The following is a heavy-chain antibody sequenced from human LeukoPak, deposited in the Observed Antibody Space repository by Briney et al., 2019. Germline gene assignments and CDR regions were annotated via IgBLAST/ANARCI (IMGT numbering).Heavy chain of an antibody. Sequence: PGGSLRLSCAASGFTVSRNYMSWVRQAPGKGLEWVSVIDSGGSKKYAESVKGRFTISRDNSKNTLYLQMNSLRAEDTAVYYCARDQYATGDGYADYWGQGTLVTVSS. CDR2: IDSGGSK. J-gene: IGHJ4*02. CDR3: ARDQYATGDGYADY. D-gene: IGHD5-24*01. CDR1: GFTVSRNY. V-gene: IGHV3-66*01.